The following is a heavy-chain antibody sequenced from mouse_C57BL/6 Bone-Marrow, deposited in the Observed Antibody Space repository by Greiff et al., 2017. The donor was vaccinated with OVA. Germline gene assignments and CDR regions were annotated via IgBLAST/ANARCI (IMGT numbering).Heavy chain of an antibody. CDR2: ISNGGGST. V-gene: IGHV5-12*01. CDR1: GFTFSDYY. J-gene: IGHJ4*01. Sequence: EVKLMESGGGLVQPGGSLKLSCAASGFTFSDYYMYWVRQTPEKRLEWVAYISNGGGSTYYPDTVKGRFTISRDNAKNTLYLQMSRLKSEDTAMYYCARPPGSSSSYYAMDYWGQGTSVTVSS. CDR3: ARPPGSSSSYYAMDY. D-gene: IGHD1-1*01.